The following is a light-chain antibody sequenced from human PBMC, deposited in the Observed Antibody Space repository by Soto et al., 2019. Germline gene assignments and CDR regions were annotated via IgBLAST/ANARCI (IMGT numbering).Light chain of an antibody. CDR2: DVS. V-gene: IGLV2-14*01. CDR3: SSYTSSSTPYV. CDR1: SSDVGVYNY. J-gene: IGLJ1*01. Sequence: QSVLTQPASVSGSPGQSITISCTGTSSDVGVYNYVSWYQQHPGKVPKLMIYDVSNRPSGVSNRFSGSKSGNTASLTISGLQAEDEADYYCSSYTSSSTPYVFGTGTQLTVL.